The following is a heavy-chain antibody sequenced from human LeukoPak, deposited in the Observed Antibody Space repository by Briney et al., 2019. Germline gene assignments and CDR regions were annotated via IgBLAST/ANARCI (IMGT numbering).Heavy chain of an antibody. CDR3: ATRNYDSSGYFDAFDI. D-gene: IGHD3-22*01. V-gene: IGHV4-4*07. CDR2: IYSSGST. Sequence: SETLSLTCTVSGGSLNNYYWSWIRQPAGKGLEWIGRIYSSGSTNYNPSLQSRVTMSVDTSKNQFSLKLSSVTAADTAVYYCATRNYDSSGYFDAFDIWGQGTMVTVSS. J-gene: IGHJ3*02. CDR1: GGSLNNYY.